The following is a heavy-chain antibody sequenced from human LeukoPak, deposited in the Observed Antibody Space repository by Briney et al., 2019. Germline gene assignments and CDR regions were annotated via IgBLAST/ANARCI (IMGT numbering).Heavy chain of an antibody. D-gene: IGHD3-10*01. V-gene: IGHV1-2*02. CDR3: ARAGVLLWFGELRGRAFDI. CDR1: GYTFIGYY. CDR2: IYPNSGGT. Sequence: ASVKVSCKASGYTFIGYYIHWVRQAPGQGLEWMGWIYPNSGGTDYAQKFQGRVTMTRDTSISTAYMELSRLRSDDTAVYYCARAGVLLWFGELRGRAFDIWGQGTMVTVSS. J-gene: IGHJ3*02.